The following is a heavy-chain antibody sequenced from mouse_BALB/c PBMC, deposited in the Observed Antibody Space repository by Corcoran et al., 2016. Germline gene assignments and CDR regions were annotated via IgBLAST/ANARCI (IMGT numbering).Heavy chain of an antibody. D-gene: IGHD1-3*01. V-gene: IGHV1S136*01. Sequence: EVQLQQSGPELVKPGASVKMSCKASGYTFTSYVMHWVKQKPGQGIEWIGYINPYNDGTKYNEKFKGKSTLTSDKSSSTAYMELSSLTSEDSAVYYCATFNSNYFDYWGQGTTLTVSS. CDR3: ATFNSNYFDY. CDR1: GYTFTSYV. CDR2: INPYNDGT. J-gene: IGHJ2*01.